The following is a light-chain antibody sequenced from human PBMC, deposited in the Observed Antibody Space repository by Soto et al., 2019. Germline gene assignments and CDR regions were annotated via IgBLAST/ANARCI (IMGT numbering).Light chain of an antibody. CDR1: QSVSSY. J-gene: IGKJ1*01. Sequence: EIVLTQSPATLSLSPGERATLSCRASQSVSSYLAWYQQKPGQAPRLLIYDASNRATGIPARFSGSGSGTDFTLTISSLQPEDFATYYCQQSYSSPWTFGQGTKVEI. CDR3: QQSYSSPWT. CDR2: DAS. V-gene: IGKV3-11*01.